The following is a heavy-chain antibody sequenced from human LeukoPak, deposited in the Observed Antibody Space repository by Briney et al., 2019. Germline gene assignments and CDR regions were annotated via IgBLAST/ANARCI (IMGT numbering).Heavy chain of an antibody. CDR1: GFTFCSYA. CDR2: ISYDGSNK. J-gene: IGHJ4*02. CDR3: ARWGATGYGDY. Sequence: GRSLRLSCAASGFTFCSYAMHWVRQAPGKGLEWVAVISYDGSNKYYADSVKGRFTISRDNAKNSLYLQMNSLRAEDTAVYYCARWGATGYGDYWGQGTLVTVSS. D-gene: IGHD3-9*01. V-gene: IGHV3-30-3*01.